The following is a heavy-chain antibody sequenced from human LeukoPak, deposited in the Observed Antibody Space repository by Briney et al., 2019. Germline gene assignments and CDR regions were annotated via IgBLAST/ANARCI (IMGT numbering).Heavy chain of an antibody. D-gene: IGHD3-3*01. CDR1: GYTFTSYY. CDR3: ARVKTVDYDFWSGGPFEY. CDR2: INPSGGST. V-gene: IGHV1-46*01. Sequence: ASVKVSCKASGYTFTSYYMHWVRQAPGQGLEWMGIINPSGGSTSYAQKVQGRVTMTRDTSTTTIYMELSSLRSEDTAIYFCARVKTVDYDFWSGGPFEYWGQGTLVTVSS. J-gene: IGHJ4*02.